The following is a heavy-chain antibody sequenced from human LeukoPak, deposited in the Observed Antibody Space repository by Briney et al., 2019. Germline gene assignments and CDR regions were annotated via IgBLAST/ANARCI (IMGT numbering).Heavy chain of an antibody. V-gene: IGHV1-8*01. D-gene: IGHD3-3*01. CDR3: AREGTIFGVVIPSYYYYGMDV. Sequence: ASVKVSCKASGYTFTSYDINWVRQATGQGLEWMGWMNPNSGNTGYAQKFQGRVTMTRNTSISTAYMELSSLRSEDTAVYYCAREGTIFGVVIPSYYYYGMDVWGQGTTVTVSS. J-gene: IGHJ6*02. CDR1: GYTFTSYD. CDR2: MNPNSGNT.